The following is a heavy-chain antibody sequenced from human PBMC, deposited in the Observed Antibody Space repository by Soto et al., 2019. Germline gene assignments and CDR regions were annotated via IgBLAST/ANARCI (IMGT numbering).Heavy chain of an antibody. Sequence: PSETLFLTCTVSGGSISSYYWSWIRQPPGKGLEWIGYIYYSGSTNYNPSLKSRVTISVDTSKNQFSLKLSSVTAADTAVYYCARGAQYYYYYMDVWGKGTTVTVSS. J-gene: IGHJ6*03. CDR2: IYYSGST. CDR1: GGSISSYY. CDR3: ARGAQYYYYYMDV. D-gene: IGHD4-4*01. V-gene: IGHV4-59*01.